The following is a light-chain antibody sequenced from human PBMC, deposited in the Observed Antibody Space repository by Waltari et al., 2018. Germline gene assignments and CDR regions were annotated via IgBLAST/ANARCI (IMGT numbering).Light chain of an antibody. CDR2: EVS. V-gene: IGLV2-8*01. Sequence: QSALTQPPSASGSPGQSVTISCTGTSSDVGGYNYVSWYQQHPGKAPKLMIYEVSRRPSGVPARFSGFKSDNTASLTVSGLQAEDEADYYCSSYAGSTNWVFGGGTKVTVL. CDR3: SSYAGSTNWV. CDR1: SSDVGGYNY. J-gene: IGLJ3*02.